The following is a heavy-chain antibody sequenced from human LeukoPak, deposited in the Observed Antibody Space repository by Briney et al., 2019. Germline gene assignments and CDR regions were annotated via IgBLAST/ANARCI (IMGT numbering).Heavy chain of an antibody. CDR3: AKGPAGRLNY. Sequence: GGSLRLSCAASGFTFSSYAMSWVRQAPGKGLEWVSAISGSGGSTYYADSVKGRFTISRDNSRNTLYLQMYSLRAEDTAVYYCAKGPAGRLNYWSQGTLVTVSS. J-gene: IGHJ4*02. CDR1: GFTFSSYA. CDR2: ISGSGGST. D-gene: IGHD3-10*01. V-gene: IGHV3-23*01.